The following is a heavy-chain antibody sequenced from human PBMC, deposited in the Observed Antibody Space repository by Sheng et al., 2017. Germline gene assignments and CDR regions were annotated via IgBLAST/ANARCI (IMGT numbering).Heavy chain of an antibody. CDR1: GGSFSGYY. CDR3: ARALYEGLMVVTPATHPEGLHYMDV. J-gene: IGHJ6*03. Sequence: QVQLQQWGAGLLKPSETLSLTCAVYGGSFSGYYWSWIRQPPGKGLEWIGEINHSGSTNYNPSLKSRVTISVDTSKNQFSLKLSSVTAADTAVYYCARALYEGLMVVTPATHPEGLHYMDVWGKGTTVTVSS. D-gene: IGHD2-8*01. CDR2: INHSGST. V-gene: IGHV4-34*01.